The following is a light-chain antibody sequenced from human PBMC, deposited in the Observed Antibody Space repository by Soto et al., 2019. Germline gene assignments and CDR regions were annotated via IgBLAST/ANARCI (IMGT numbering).Light chain of an antibody. J-gene: IGKJ1*01. CDR2: MGS. V-gene: IGKV2-28*01. Sequence: DIVMTQSPLSLPVTPGEPASISCRSSQSLVHSNGYNYLDWYLQKPGQSPQVLIYMGSNRASGVPDRFSGSGSGTDFTLKISRVEAEDVGVYYCMQTLQSRTFGQGTKLEI. CDR3: MQTLQSRT. CDR1: QSLVHSNGYNY.